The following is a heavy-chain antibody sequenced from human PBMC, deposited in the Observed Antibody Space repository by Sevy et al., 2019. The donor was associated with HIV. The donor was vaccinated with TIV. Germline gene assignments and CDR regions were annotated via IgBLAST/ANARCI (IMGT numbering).Heavy chain of an antibody. V-gene: IGHV4-59*08. Sequence: SESPSLTCTVSSNSINSYYWSWIRQPPGKGLEWIGYIYYSGTTNYNPSLKTRVTISLDTSTNQFSLKVTSVTAADTAMYYCARQGYSYGQKGPYYFDYWGQGALVTVSS. J-gene: IGHJ4*02. CDR3: ARQGYSYGQKGPYYFDY. CDR2: IYYSGTT. CDR1: SNSINSYY. D-gene: IGHD5-12*01.